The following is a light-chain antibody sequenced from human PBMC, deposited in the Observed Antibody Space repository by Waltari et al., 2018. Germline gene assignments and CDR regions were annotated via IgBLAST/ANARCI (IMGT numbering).Light chain of an antibody. Sequence: SYDLTQPPAVSVSPGQTAIIPCSGDRLGSKPFSWYQHQPGQSPVLIIFEDRKRPSGIPERFSASNSGNTATLTIIGTQAMDEADYYCQAWDSTSFYVFGTGTKVSV. CDR1: RLGSKP. J-gene: IGLJ1*01. CDR3: QAWDSTSFYV. CDR2: EDR. V-gene: IGLV3-1*01.